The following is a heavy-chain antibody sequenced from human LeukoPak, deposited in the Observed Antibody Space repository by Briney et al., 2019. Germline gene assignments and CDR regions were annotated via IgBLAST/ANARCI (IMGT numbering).Heavy chain of an antibody. D-gene: IGHD3-10*01. V-gene: IGHV4-39*01. CDR1: GGYISSSSYY. J-gene: IGHJ6*03. Sequence: SETLSLTCTVSGGYISSSSYYWGWIRQPPGKGLEWIGSIYHSGSTYYHPSLKSRVTISVDTSKNQFSLKLSSVTAADTAVFYCAGSDYYYYMDVWGKGTTVTVSS. CDR3: AGSDYYYYMDV. CDR2: IYHSGST.